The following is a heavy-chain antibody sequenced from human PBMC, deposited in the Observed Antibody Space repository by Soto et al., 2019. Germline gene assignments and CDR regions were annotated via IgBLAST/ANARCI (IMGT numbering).Heavy chain of an antibody. CDR1: GFTFSNAW. D-gene: IGHD2-2*01. CDR3: TTDSSSWAYYYYYGMDV. Sequence: GGSLRLSCTVSGFTFSNAWMTWVRQAPGKGLEWVGRIKSKTDDGTTDYAAPVKGRFTISRDDSRNTLYLQMNSLKTEDTAVYYCTTDSSSWAYYYYYGMDVWGQGTTVTVYS. V-gene: IGHV3-15*01. J-gene: IGHJ6*02. CDR2: IKSKTDDGTT.